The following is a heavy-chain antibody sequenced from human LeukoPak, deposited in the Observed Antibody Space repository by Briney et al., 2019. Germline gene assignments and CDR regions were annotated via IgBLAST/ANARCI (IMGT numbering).Heavy chain of an antibody. V-gene: IGHV3-23*01. CDR3: ASVAVTGTYFDC. Sequence: GGSLRLSCVASGFTFSSYAMDWVRQAPGKGLEWVSAISGSGGNTYYADSVQGRFTISRDNAKNSLYLQMNSLRAEDTAVYFCASVAVTGTYFDCWGQGTLVTVSS. CDR2: ISGSGGNT. J-gene: IGHJ4*02. D-gene: IGHD6-19*01. CDR1: GFTFSSYA.